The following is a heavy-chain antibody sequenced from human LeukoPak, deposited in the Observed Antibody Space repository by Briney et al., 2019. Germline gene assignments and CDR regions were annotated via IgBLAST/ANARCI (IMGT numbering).Heavy chain of an antibody. V-gene: IGHV4-4*07. J-gene: IGHJ3*02. CDR2: IYSSGST. CDR3: ARESGSDAFDI. Sequence: SETLSLTCTVSGGSITSFYWSWIRQPAGKGLEWIGRIYSSGSTNYNPSLKSRVTMSADTSKNQFSLKVRSVTAADTAVYYCARESGSDAFDIWGQGTMVTVSS. CDR1: GGSITSFY. D-gene: IGHD5-12*01.